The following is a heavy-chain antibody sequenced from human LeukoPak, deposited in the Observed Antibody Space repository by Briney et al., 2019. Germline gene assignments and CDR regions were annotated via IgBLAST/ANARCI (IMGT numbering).Heavy chain of an antibody. Sequence: PSETLSLTCTVSGGSISSYYWSWIRQPPGKGLEWIGDIYYSGSTNYNPPLQSRVTISVDTSKNQFSLKLSSVTAADTAVYCCARVVTVSYWYFVLWGRGTLVTVSS. V-gene: IGHV4-59*01. CDR3: ARVVTVSYWYFVL. D-gene: IGHD4-17*01. CDR2: IYYSGST. J-gene: IGHJ2*01. CDR1: GGSISSYY.